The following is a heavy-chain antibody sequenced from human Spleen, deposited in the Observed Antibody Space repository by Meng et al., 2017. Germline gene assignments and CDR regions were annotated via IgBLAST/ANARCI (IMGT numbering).Heavy chain of an antibody. D-gene: IGHD5-18*01. CDR2: IIPIFGTA. J-gene: IGHJ6*01. V-gene: IGHV1-69*05. CDR3: ASGYSYGYTSNYYYYGMDV. CDR1: GGTFSSYA. Sequence: SVKVSCKASGGTFSSYAISWVRQAPGQGLEWMGGIIPIFGTANYAQKFQGRVTITTDKSTSTAYMELSSLRSEDTAVYYCASGYSYGYTSNYYYYGMDVWGQGTTVTGYS.